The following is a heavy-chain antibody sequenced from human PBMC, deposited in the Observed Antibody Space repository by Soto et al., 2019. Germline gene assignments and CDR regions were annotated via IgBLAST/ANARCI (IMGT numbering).Heavy chain of an antibody. V-gene: IGHV6-1*01. D-gene: IGHD1-26*01. CDR1: GDSVSSSSVT. CDR2: TYYRSKWYN. Sequence: PSQTLSLTCAISGDSVSSSSVTWNWIRQSPSRGLEWLGRTYYRSKWYNDYAESVKSRITINPDTSKNQFSLHLNSVTPEDTAVDYCVRLIGNSGLDFWGQGTLVTGSS. J-gene: IGHJ4*02. CDR3: VRLIGNSGLDF.